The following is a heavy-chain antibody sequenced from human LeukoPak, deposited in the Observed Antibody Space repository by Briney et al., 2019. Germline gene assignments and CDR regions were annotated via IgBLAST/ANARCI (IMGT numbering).Heavy chain of an antibody. V-gene: IGHV4-39*01. CDR1: GGSISSSSYY. J-gene: IGHJ5*02. Sequence: SETLSLTCTVSGGSISSSSYYWGWIRQPPGKGLEWIGGIYYSWSTYYNPSLKSRVTISVDTSKNQFSLRLSSVTAADTAVYYCARHATESTIFGVAIPNNWFDPWGQGTLVTVSS. CDR3: ARHATESTIFGVAIPNNWFDP. CDR2: IYYSWST. D-gene: IGHD3-3*01.